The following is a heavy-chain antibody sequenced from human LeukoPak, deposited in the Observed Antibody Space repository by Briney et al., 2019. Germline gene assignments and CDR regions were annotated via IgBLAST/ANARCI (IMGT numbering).Heavy chain of an antibody. D-gene: IGHD3-22*01. Sequence: SETPSLTCTVSGGSISSYYWSWIRQPPGKGLEWIGYIYYSGSTNYNPSLKSRVTISVDTSKNQFSLKLSSVTAADTAVYYCARRGNYYDSSGYYYWGQGTLVTVSS. V-gene: IGHV4-59*08. J-gene: IGHJ4*02. CDR3: ARRGNYYDSSGYYY. CDR2: IYYSGST. CDR1: GGSISSYY.